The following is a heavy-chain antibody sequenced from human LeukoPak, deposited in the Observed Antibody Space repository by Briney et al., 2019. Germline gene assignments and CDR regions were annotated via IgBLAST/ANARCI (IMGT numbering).Heavy chain of an antibody. CDR3: ARVSPEYYYDSSGYYDY. V-gene: IGHV3-48*02. D-gene: IGHD3-22*01. CDR2: ISSSSSTI. Sequence: GGSLRLSCAASGFTFSSYSMNWVRQAPGKGLEWVSYISSSSSTIYYADSVKGRFTISRDNAKNSLYLQMNSLRDEDTAVYYCARVSPEYYYDSSGYYDYWGQGTLVTVSS. CDR1: GFTFSSYS. J-gene: IGHJ4*02.